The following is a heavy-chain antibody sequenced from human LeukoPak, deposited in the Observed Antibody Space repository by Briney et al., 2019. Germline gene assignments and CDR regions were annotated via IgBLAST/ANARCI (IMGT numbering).Heavy chain of an antibody. CDR3: AKDSSTVVTLDAFDI. CDR1: GFTVSSNY. CDR2: IYSGGST. Sequence: PGGSLRLSCAASGFTVSSNYMSWVRQAPGKGLEWVSVIYSGGSTYYADSVKGRFTISRDNSKNTLYLQMNSLRAEDTAVYYCAKDSSTVVTLDAFDIWGQGTMVTVSS. J-gene: IGHJ3*02. D-gene: IGHD4-23*01. V-gene: IGHV3-66*01.